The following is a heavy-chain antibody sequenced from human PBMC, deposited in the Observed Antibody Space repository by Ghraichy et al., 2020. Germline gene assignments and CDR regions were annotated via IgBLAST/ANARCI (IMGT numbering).Heavy chain of an antibody. J-gene: IGHJ5*02. CDR3: AKLPTQDLKYDYVWGSPSNWFDP. CDR1: GFTFSSYA. Sequence: GGSLRLSCAASGFTFSSYAMSWVRQAPGKGLEWVSAISGSGGSTYYADSVKGRFTISRDNSKNTLYLQMNSLGAEDTAVYYCAKLPTQDLKYDYVWGSPSNWFDPWGQGTLVTVSS. CDR2: ISGSGGST. V-gene: IGHV3-23*01. D-gene: IGHD3-16*01.